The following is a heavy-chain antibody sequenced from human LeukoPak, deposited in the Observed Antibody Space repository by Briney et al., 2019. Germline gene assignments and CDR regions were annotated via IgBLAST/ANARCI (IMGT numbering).Heavy chain of an antibody. CDR1: GGSISSYY. V-gene: IGHV4-59*01. Sequence: SETVSLTCIVSGGSISSYYWSWIRQPPGKGLEWIGYISYSGSTNFNPSLKSRVTISVDTSKNQFSLKLSSVTAADTAVYYCAREGTAGTNLNWFDPWGQGTLVTVSS. D-gene: IGHD1-1*01. CDR3: AREGTAGTNLNWFDP. CDR2: ISYSGST. J-gene: IGHJ5*02.